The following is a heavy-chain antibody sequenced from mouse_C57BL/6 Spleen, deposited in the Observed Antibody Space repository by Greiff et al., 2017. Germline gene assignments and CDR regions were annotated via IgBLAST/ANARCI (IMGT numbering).Heavy chain of an antibody. J-gene: IGHJ2*01. D-gene: IGHD4-1*01. CDR3: ARHAGTGFDY. CDR2: ISNGGGST. CDR1: GFTFSDYY. Sequence: EVQVVESGGGLVQPGGSLKLSCAASGFTFSDYYMYWVRQTPEKRLEWVAYISNGGGSTYYPDTVKGRFTISRDNAKNTLYLQMSRLKSEDTAMYYCARHAGTGFDYWGQGTTLTVSS. V-gene: IGHV5-12*01.